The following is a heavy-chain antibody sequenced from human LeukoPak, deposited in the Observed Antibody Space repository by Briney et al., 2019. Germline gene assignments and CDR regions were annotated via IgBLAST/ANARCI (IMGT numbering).Heavy chain of an antibody. V-gene: IGHV3-7*03. CDR3: AKATHDCSSTSCYITD. CDR1: GFTFRHYW. CDR2: IDQDGTER. D-gene: IGHD2-2*02. Sequence: GGSLRLSCAASGFTFRHYWMTWVRQAPGKGLEWVANIDQDGTERNYVDSVKGRFTVSRDNAENSVYLQMDSLRAEDMALYYCAKATHDCSSTSCYITDWGQGTLVTVSS. J-gene: IGHJ4*02.